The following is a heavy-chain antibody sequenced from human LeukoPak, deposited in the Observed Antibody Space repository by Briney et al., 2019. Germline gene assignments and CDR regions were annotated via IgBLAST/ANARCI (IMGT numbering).Heavy chain of an antibody. CDR1: GGSISSYY. V-gene: IGHV4-59*01. CDR3: ARGNYYDSRTYYRAFDI. J-gene: IGHJ3*02. D-gene: IGHD3-22*01. CDR2: IYYSGST. Sequence: SETLSLTCTVSGGSISSYYWSWIRQPPGKGLEWIGYIYYSGSTNYKPSLKSRVTISVETSKNQFSLKLSSVTAADTAVYYCARGNYYDSRTYYRAFDIWGPGTMVTVSS.